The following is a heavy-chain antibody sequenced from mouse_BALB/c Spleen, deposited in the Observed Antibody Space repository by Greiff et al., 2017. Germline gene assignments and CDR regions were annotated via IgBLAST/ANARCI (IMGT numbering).Heavy chain of an antibody. D-gene: IGHD2-14*01. V-gene: IGHV1-9*01. CDR2: ILPGSGST. J-gene: IGHJ2*01. Sequence: QVQLQQSGAELMKPGASVKISCKATGYTFSSYWIEWVKQRPGHGLEWIGEILPGSGSTNYNAKFKGKATFTADTSSNTAYMQLSSLTSEDSAVYYCARRMVYRSDYWGQGTTLTVSS. CDR3: ARRMVYRSDY. CDR1: GYTFSSYW.